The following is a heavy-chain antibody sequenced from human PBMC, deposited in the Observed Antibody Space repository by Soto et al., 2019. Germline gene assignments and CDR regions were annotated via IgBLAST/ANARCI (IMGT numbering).Heavy chain of an antibody. CDR2: MNPNSGNT. Sequence: QVQLVQSGAEVKKPGASVKVSCKASGYTFTSYDINWVRQATGQGLEWMGWMNPNSGNTGYAQKFQGRVTMTRNTSISTAYMELSSLRSEDTAVYYCARVLRYIWGSNRWFDPWGQGTLVTVSS. J-gene: IGHJ5*02. D-gene: IGHD3-16*01. CDR1: GYTFTSYD. V-gene: IGHV1-8*01. CDR3: ARVLRYIWGSNRWFDP.